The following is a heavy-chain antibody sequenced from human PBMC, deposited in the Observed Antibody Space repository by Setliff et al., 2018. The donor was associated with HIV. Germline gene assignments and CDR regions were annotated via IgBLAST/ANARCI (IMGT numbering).Heavy chain of an antibody. D-gene: IGHD5-12*01. J-gene: IGHJ3*02. CDR2: IYYSGNT. CDR3: ARAEMATIVAFDI. Sequence: SETLSLTCTVSGGSISSADYYWSWIRQPPGKGLEWIGYIYYSGNTYFNPALKSRITMSVDTSNDQWTLKVGSVTAADTAVYYCARAEMATIVAFDIWGQGTMVTVS. CDR1: GGSISSADYY. V-gene: IGHV4-30-4*08.